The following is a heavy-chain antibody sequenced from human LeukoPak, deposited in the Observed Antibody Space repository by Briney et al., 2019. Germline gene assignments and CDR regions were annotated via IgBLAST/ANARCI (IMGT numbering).Heavy chain of an antibody. J-gene: IGHJ4*02. CDR1: GGSISSDY. Sequence: PSETLSLTCTVSGGSISSDYWSWIRQSPGKGLESIGYIYYSRTTSYNPSLKSRVTISLDTSKNQFSLKLSSVTAADTAVYYCARGANWGSPDYWGQGTLVTVSS. CDR3: ARGANWGSPDY. D-gene: IGHD7-27*01. V-gene: IGHV4-59*01. CDR2: IYYSRTT.